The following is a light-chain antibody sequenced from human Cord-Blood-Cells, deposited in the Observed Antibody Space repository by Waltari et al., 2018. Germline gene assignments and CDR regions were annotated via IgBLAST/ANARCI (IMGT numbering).Light chain of an antibody. V-gene: IGKV4-1*01. J-gene: IGKJ1*01. CDR3: QQYYRTPWT. CDR1: QSVLDSSHNNNC. Sequence: DTVITQSPDSLAVSLGERATINCKSSQSVLDSSHNNNCIAWYQHKPGQPPTLLIYWTSTRESGVPDLFSGSGSGTDFTLAISSLQAEDVAVYYWQQYYRTPWTFGQGTKVEIK. CDR2: WTS.